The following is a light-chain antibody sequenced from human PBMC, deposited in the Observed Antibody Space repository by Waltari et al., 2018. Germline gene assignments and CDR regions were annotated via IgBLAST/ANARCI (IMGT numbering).Light chain of an antibody. CDR3: QQYYVWPPIT. Sequence: VLLTQPPASLSVSPGDTVILSCRASQSVRTNLVWYQQKAGQAPRTLIYGASTRASGVPSRFSGSGSETDFTLIISSLQSEDAAVYFCQQYYVWPPITFGGGTKLEI. V-gene: IGKV3-15*01. CDR2: GAS. J-gene: IGKJ4*01. CDR1: QSVRTN.